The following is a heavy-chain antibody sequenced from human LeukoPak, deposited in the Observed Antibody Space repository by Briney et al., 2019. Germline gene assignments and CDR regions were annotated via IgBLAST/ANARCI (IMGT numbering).Heavy chain of an antibody. Sequence: GASVKVSCKASGYTLTSYGISWVRQARGQGLEWMGWISAYNGNTNYAQKLQGRVTMTTDTSTSTAYMELRSLRSDDTAVYYCARDTTYYYDSSGYYLDYWGQGTLVTVSS. CDR2: ISAYNGNT. CDR3: ARDTTYYYDSSGYYLDY. V-gene: IGHV1-18*01. J-gene: IGHJ4*02. CDR1: GYTLTSYG. D-gene: IGHD3-22*01.